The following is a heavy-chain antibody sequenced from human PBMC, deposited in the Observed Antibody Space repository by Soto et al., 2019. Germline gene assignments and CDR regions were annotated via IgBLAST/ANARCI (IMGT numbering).Heavy chain of an antibody. CDR2: ISAYNGNT. CDR3: AREGFSASTTGVCYKRHYYGSGSYDY. D-gene: IGHD3-10*01. V-gene: IGHV1-18*01. Sequence: GASVKVSCKASGYTFTSYGISWVRQTPGQGLEWMGWISAYNGNTNYAQKLQGRVTMTTDTSTSTAYMELRSLRSDDTGVYYCAREGFSASTTGVCYKRHYYGSGSYDYWRKGTLVTVSS. J-gene: IGHJ4*02. CDR1: GYTFTSYG.